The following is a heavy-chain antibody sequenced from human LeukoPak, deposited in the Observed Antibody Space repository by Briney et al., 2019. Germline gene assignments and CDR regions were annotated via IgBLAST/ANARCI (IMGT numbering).Heavy chain of an antibody. CDR2: INPNSGGT. V-gene: IGHV1-2*02. CDR3: ATVRAGTTAFDF. CDR1: GYTFTGYY. Sequence: ASVKVSCKASGYTFTGYYMHWVRQAPGQGLEWMEWINPNSGGTNYAQKFQGRVTMTRNTSVNTPYMDLSRLTSDDTATYYCATVRAGTTAFDFWGQGTLVTVSS. D-gene: IGHD1-7*01. J-gene: IGHJ4*02.